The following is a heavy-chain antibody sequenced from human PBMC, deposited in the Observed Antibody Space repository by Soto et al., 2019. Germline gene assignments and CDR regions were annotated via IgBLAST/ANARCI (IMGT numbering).Heavy chain of an antibody. V-gene: IGHV1-2*02. D-gene: IGHD1-7*01. CDR1: GCTFAGYY. J-gene: IGHJ5*02. CDR3: AREDQELYLCNRFDP. Sequence: ASVTVSCKASGCTFAGYYMHWVRQAPGQGLEWMGWINTNSGDTQYAQKFQGRDTMTSYTSVSTAYIELRSLRVDDTGVSYCAREDQELYLCNRFDPWGQGTRVTVSS. CDR2: INTNSGDT.